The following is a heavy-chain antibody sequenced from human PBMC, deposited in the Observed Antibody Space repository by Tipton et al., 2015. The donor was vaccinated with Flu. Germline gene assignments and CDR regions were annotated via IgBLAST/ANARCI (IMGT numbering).Heavy chain of an antibody. Sequence: QVQLVQSGAEVEKPGASVKVSCKTSGYTFTDYYLHWVRQAPRQGLEWMGWIDPNSGDADSAQAFQGRVTMTRDTSISTVYMELSRLRSDDTAVFYCAGVPIPAVGPDSTYSVDIWGLGTMVTVSS. J-gene: IGHJ3*02. CDR2: IDPNSGDA. D-gene: IGHD2/OR15-2a*01. CDR1: GYTFTDYY. CDR3: AGVPIPAVGPDSTYSVDI. V-gene: IGHV1-2*02.